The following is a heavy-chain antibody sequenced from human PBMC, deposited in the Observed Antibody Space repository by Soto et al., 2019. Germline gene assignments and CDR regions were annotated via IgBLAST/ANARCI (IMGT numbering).Heavy chain of an antibody. J-gene: IGHJ5*02. CDR2: ISSSSSTI. D-gene: IGHD6-19*01. CDR1: GFTFSSYS. V-gene: IGHV3-48*02. CDR3: ARDGDSSGWYNWFDP. Sequence: EVQLVESGGGLVQPGGSLRLSCAASGFTFSSYSMNWVRQAPGKGLEWVSYISSSSSTIYYADSVKGRFTISRDNAKNSRYLQMNSLRDEDTAVYYCARDGDSSGWYNWFDPWGQGTLVTVSS.